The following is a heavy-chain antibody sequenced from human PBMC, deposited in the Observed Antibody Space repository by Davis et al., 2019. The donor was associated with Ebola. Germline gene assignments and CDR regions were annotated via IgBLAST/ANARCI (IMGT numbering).Heavy chain of an antibody. CDR1: GFTFSSYA. V-gene: IGHV3-23*01. CDR3: AKVLPRTYIAARYYYYGMDV. J-gene: IGHJ6*02. Sequence: PGGSLRLSCAASGFTFSSYAMSWVRQAPGKGLEWVSAISGSGGSTYYADSVKGRFTISRDNSKNTLYLQMNSLRAEDTAVYYCAKVLPRTYIAARYYYYGMDVWGQGTTVTVSS. CDR2: ISGSGGST. D-gene: IGHD6-6*01.